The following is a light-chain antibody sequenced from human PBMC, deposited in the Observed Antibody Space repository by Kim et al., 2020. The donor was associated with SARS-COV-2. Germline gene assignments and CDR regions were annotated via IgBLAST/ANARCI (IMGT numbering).Light chain of an antibody. CDR1: SSDFGYFNY. CDR3: SSYTSSSTWL. J-gene: IGLJ3*02. Sequence: GQSITISCTGTSSDFGYFNYVSWYQQDPGKAPKLIIYDVSDRPSGISNRFSGSKSGNTASLTISGLQAEDEADYYCSSYTSSSTWLFGGGTKLTVL. CDR2: DVS. V-gene: IGLV2-14*03.